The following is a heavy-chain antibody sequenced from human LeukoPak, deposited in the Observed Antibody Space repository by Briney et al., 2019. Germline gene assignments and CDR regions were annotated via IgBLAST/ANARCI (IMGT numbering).Heavy chain of an antibody. CDR1: GFTFSSYS. CDR2: ISSSSSTI. J-gene: IGHJ6*02. CDR3: ATRPDSRGLYYYYGMDV. V-gene: IGHV3-48*04. Sequence: PGGSLRLSCAASGFTFSSYSMNWVRQAPGKGLEWVSYISSSSSTIYYADSVKGRFTISRDNAKNSLYLQMNSLRAEDTAVYYCATRPDSRGLYYYYGMDVWGQGTTVTVSS. D-gene: IGHD3-10*01.